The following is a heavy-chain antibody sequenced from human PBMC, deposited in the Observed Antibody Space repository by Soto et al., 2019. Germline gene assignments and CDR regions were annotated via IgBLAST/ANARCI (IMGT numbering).Heavy chain of an antibody. V-gene: IGHV4-39*01. Sequence: QLQLLESGPGLVKASETLSLTCNVSGGSISTSRSYWAWIRQPPGKGLGWLTNIIYSGSTYYNPSLASRVTISVDTSKNDFSRRWRSVTTSDTAVYYSARQPTTGDTDLQFDPWGQGTLVTVSS. D-gene: IGHD2-21*01. CDR2: IIYSGST. J-gene: IGHJ5*02. CDR3: ARQPTTGDTDLQFDP. CDR1: GGSISTSRSY.